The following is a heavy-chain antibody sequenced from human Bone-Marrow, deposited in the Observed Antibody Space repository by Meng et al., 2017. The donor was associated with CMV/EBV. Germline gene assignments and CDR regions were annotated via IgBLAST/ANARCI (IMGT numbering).Heavy chain of an antibody. CDR1: GGTFSSYA. J-gene: IGHJ6*02. V-gene: IGHV1-69*05. D-gene: IGHD3-3*01. CDR2: IIPIFGTA. CDR3: AQMLYDFWSGYQTLDYYYYGMDV. Sequence: SVKVSCKASGGTFSSYAISWVRQAPGQGLEWMGGIIPIFGTANYAQKVQGRVTITTDESTSTAYMELSSLRSEDTAVYYCAQMLYDFWSGYQTLDYYYYGMDVWGQGTTVTVSS.